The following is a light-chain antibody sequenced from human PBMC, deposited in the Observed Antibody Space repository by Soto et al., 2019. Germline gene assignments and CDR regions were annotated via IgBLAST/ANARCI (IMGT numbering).Light chain of an antibody. CDR1: SSNVGGNP. CDR3: AIWDDSLNGPV. V-gene: IGLV1-44*01. Sequence: SVLTQPPSASGTPGQRVTISCSGSSSNVGGNPVNWYQHVPTTAPKLLIYTNTQRPSGVPDRFSGSKSGTSASLAISGLQSEDEADDYCAIWDDSLNGPVFGTWTKVTAL. J-gene: IGLJ1*01. CDR2: TNT.